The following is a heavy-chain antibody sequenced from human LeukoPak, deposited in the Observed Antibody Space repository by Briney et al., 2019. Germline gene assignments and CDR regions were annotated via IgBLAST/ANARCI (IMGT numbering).Heavy chain of an antibody. Sequence: SETLSLTCSVSNGSFSTYYWGWIRQPPGKRLEWIGYIFSSESSNTNYNPSLNGRVTISVDTSKNQFSLTLNSVTAADTAVYYYARAGDGYYYYYYMDVWGKGTTVTVSS. CDR1: NGSFSTYY. J-gene: IGHJ6*03. CDR3: ARAGDGYYYYYYMDV. V-gene: IGHV4-59*08. D-gene: IGHD5-24*01. CDR2: IFSSESSNT.